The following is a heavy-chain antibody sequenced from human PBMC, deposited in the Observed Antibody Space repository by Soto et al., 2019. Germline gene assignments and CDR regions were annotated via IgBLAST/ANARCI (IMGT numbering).Heavy chain of an antibody. J-gene: IGHJ4*02. Sequence: SETLSLTCTVSGGSISSSSYYGGWIRQPPGKGLEWIGSIYYSGSTYYNPSLKSRVTMSVDTSKNQFSLKLSSVTAADTAVYYCARHGDGYSGYALFDYWGQGTLVTVSS. V-gene: IGHV4-39*01. CDR3: ARHGDGYSGYALFDY. CDR1: GGSISSSSYY. D-gene: IGHD5-12*01. CDR2: IYYSGST.